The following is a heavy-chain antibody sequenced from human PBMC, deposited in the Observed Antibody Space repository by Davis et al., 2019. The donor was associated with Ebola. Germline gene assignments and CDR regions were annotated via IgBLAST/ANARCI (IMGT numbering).Heavy chain of an antibody. J-gene: IGHJ4*02. CDR3: AKVELRGY. V-gene: IGHV3-30*18. CDR1: GFTFSSYS. D-gene: IGHD1-7*01. Sequence: GGSLRLSCAASGFTFSSYSMNWVRQAPGKGLEWVAVISYDGSNKYYADSVKGRFTISGDNSKNTLYLQMNSLRAEDTAVYYCAKVELRGYWGQGTLVTVSS. CDR2: ISYDGSNK.